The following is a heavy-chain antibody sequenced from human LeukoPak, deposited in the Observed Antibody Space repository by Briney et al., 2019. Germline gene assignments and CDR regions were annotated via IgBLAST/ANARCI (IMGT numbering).Heavy chain of an antibody. Sequence: SETLSLTCTVSGGSISSVSYYWSWIRQPAGKGLEWIGRIYTSGRTTYNSSLKSRVTISLDTSKNHFSLRLSSVTAADTAVYYCASGGNLDYWGQGTLVTVSS. CDR2: IYTSGRT. CDR1: GGSISSVSYY. V-gene: IGHV4-61*02. CDR3: ASGGNLDY. D-gene: IGHD4-23*01. J-gene: IGHJ4*02.